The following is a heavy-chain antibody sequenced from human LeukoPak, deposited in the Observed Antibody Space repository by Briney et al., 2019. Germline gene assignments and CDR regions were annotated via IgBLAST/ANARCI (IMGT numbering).Heavy chain of an antibody. CDR1: GNSFTNYW. CDR2: IYPGDSDT. CDR3: ARRARYDSGGYYYFDY. J-gene: IGHJ4*02. V-gene: IGHV5-51*01. Sequence: GESLKISCKGSGNSFTNYWIGWVRQMPGKGLEWMGIIYPGDSDTRYSPSFQGQVTISADKSISTAYLQWSSLKASDTAMYYCARRARYDSGGYYYFDYWGQGTLVTVSS. D-gene: IGHD3-22*01.